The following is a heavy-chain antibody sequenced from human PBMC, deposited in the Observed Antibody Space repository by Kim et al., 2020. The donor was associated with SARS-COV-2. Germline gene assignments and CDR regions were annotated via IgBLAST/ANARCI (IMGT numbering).Heavy chain of an antibody. CDR1: GFSLSTSGVG. J-gene: IGHJ4*02. CDR3: AHKQPSGKAENYFDY. D-gene: IGHD6-13*01. Sequence: SGPTLVKPTQTLTLTCTFSGFSLSTSGVGVGWIRQPPGKALEWLALIYWDDDKRYSPSLKSRLTITKDTSKNQVVLTMTNMDPVDTATYYCAHKQPSGKAENYFDYWGQGTLVTVSS. CDR2: IYWDDDK. V-gene: IGHV2-5*02.